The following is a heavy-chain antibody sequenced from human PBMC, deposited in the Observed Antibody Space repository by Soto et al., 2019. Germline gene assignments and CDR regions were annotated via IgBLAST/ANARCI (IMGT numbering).Heavy chain of an antibody. D-gene: IGHD2-2*02. CDR1: GYNFAGHY. Sequence: ASVKVSCKASGYNFAGHYTHWVRQAPGQGLEWMGWINSNTGDTEYAQKFQGKVTMTMDRSISTAYMELNSLRSDDTAVYYCARGGYHLVYHFDYWGQGTLVTV. CDR2: INSNTGDT. V-gene: IGHV1-2*02. J-gene: IGHJ4*02. CDR3: ARGGYHLVYHFDY.